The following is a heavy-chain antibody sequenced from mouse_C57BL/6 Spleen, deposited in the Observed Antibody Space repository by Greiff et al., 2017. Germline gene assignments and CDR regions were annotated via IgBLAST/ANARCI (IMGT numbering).Heavy chain of an antibody. CDR2: IWSGGST. V-gene: IGHV2-2*01. Sequence: QVQLKESGPGLVQPSQTLSISCTASGFSLTSYGVHWVRQSPGKGLEWLGVIWSGGSTDYNAAFISRLSISKDNSKCQVFFKMNSLQADDTAIYYCARDLYGYDYAMDYWGQGTSVTVSS. J-gene: IGHJ4*01. D-gene: IGHD2-2*01. CDR3: ARDLYGYDYAMDY. CDR1: GFSLTSYG.